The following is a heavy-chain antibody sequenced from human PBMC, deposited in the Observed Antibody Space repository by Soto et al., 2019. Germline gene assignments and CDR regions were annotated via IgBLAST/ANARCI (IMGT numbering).Heavy chain of an antibody. CDR3: ARVYIYCSSTSCYTGQYYFDY. V-gene: IGHV4-30-4*08. Sequence: PSETRSLTCTVSGGSISSGDYYWSWIRQPPGKGLEWIGYIYYSGSTYYNPSLKSRVTISVDTSNNQSSLKLSSVTAADTAVYYCARVYIYCSSTSCYTGQYYFDYWGQGTLVTVSS. J-gene: IGHJ4*02. CDR1: GGSISSGDYY. D-gene: IGHD2-2*02. CDR2: IYYSGST.